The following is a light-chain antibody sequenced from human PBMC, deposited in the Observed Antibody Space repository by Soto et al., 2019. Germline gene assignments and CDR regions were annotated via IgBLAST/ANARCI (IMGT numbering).Light chain of an antibody. V-gene: IGKV1-27*01. J-gene: IGKJ4*01. Sequence: DIQMTQSPSSLSASVGDRVTITCRASQDIAKFLAWYQQKPGKVPKLLIYAASTLQSGVPSRFSGSGSGTDFSLPITGLQPEDVATYYCQMCDSAHALTFGGGTKIEIK. CDR1: QDIAKF. CDR2: AAS. CDR3: QMCDSAHALT.